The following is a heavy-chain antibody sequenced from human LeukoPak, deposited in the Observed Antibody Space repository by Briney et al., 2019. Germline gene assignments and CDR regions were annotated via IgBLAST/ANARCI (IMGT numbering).Heavy chain of an antibody. CDR1: GFVVSSND. CDR2: IYIGGGT. Sequence: GGSLRLSCAASGFVVSSNDTSWVRQAPGKGLEWVSVIYIGGGTSYADSVKGRFTTSRDNSKNTLYLQMNSLRAEDTAVYYGARDGGSYLFDYWGQGTLVTVSS. J-gene: IGHJ4*02. D-gene: IGHD1-26*01. V-gene: IGHV3-53*01. CDR3: ARDGGSYLFDY.